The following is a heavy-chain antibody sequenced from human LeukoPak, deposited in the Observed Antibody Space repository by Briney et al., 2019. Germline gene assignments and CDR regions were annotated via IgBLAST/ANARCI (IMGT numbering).Heavy chain of an antibody. CDR3: ANGKGVAVAVGT. D-gene: IGHD6-19*01. CDR2: ISGSGGST. V-gene: IGHV3-23*01. Sequence: QSGGSLRLSCAASGFTFSNCAMSWVRQAPGKGLEWVSVISGSGGSTYYADSVKGRFTISRDNSKNTLYLQMNSLRAEDTAVYYCANGKGVAVAVGTWGQGTLVTVSS. CDR1: GFTFSNCA. J-gene: IGHJ5*02.